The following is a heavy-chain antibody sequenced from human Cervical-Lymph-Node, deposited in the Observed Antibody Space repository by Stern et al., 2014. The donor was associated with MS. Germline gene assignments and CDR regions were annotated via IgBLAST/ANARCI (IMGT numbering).Heavy chain of an antibody. CDR2: IWYDGSNK. Sequence: VQLVESGGGVVQPGRSLRLSCAASGFTFSSYGMHWVRQAPGKGLEWVAVIWYDGSNKYYADSVKGRFTISRDNSKNTLYLQMNSLRAEDTAVYYCARGLDRARQWLVEYYFDYWGQGTLVTVSS. D-gene: IGHD6-19*01. CDR3: ARGLDRARQWLVEYYFDY. CDR1: GFTFSSYG. J-gene: IGHJ4*02. V-gene: IGHV3-33*01.